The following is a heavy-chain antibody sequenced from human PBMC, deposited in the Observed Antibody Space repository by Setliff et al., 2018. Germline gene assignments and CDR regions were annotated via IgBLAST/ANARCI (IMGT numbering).Heavy chain of an antibody. V-gene: IGHV1-18*01. CDR1: GYSFTNYG. J-gene: IGHJ5*02. CDR2: ISGYDDNT. D-gene: IGHD2-2*01. CDR3: ARGSAKMVALPTANYFDP. Sequence: ASVKVSCKAFGYSFTNYGLNWVRQAPGQGLEWMGWISGYDDNTNYAQHLQGRVTMTTDTSTNTAYMELRSLTSADTAVYYCARGSAKMVALPTANYFDPWGRGTPVTV.